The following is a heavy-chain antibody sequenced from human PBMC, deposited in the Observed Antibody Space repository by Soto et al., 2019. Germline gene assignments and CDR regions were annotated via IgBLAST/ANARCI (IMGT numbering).Heavy chain of an antibody. CDR2: MNPNSGNT. J-gene: IGHJ4*02. CDR3: ARERTYFGDY. V-gene: IGHV1-8*01. D-gene: IGHD3-9*01. CDR1: GYTFTSYD. Sequence: QVQLVQSGAEVKKPGASVKVSCKASGYTFTSYDINWVRQATGQGLEWMGWMNPNSGNTGYAQKFQGRVNMTTTTSRSTAYMELSSLRSEDTAVYYCARERTYFGDYWGQGTLVTVSS.